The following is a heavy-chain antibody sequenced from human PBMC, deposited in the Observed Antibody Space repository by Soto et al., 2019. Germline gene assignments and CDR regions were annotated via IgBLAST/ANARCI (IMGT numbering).Heavy chain of an antibody. V-gene: IGHV3-23*01. CDR2: ISGGGYNI. Sequence: GGSLRLSCAASGFTFNKYAMSWVRQAPGKGLEWVSGISGGGYNIYYADPMKGRFTISRDNSRNILYLQMNSLRVGDTAVYYCAKDPYSNVGNWFDTWGQGTLVTVSS. J-gene: IGHJ5*02. D-gene: IGHD4-4*01. CDR1: GFTFNKYA. CDR3: AKDPYSNVGNWFDT.